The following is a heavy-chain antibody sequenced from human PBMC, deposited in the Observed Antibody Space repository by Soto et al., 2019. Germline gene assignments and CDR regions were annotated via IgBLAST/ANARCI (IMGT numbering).Heavy chain of an antibody. J-gene: IGHJ6*03. CDR1: GYTFTSYD. Sequence: ASVKVSCKASGYTFTSYDINWVRQATGQGLEWKGCMNPNSGNTGYAQKFQGRVTMTRNTSISTAYMELSSLRSEDTAVYYCARAGYCSSTSCYGYYYYYMDVWGKGTTVTVSS. CDR2: MNPNSGNT. D-gene: IGHD2-2*01. CDR3: ARAGYCSSTSCYGYYYYYMDV. V-gene: IGHV1-8*01.